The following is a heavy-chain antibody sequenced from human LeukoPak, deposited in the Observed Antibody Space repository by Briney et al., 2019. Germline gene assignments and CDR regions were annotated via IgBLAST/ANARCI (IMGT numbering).Heavy chain of an antibody. Sequence: SETLSLTCSVSGDSISTSSYYWGWIRQPPGKGLEWIGTIYYSGSTYYNPSLTSRVTISVDTSKNQFSLKLSSVTAADTAVYYCARTMVVITTWAFDIWGQGTMVTVSS. CDR3: ARTMVVITTWAFDI. J-gene: IGHJ3*02. CDR1: GDSISTSSYY. CDR2: IYYSGST. D-gene: IGHD3-22*01. V-gene: IGHV4-39*07.